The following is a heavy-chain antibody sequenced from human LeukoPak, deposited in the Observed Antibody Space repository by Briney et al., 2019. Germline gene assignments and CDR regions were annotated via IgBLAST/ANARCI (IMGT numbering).Heavy chain of an antibody. Sequence: PGGSLRLSCVASGFTVSSNYMSWVRQAPGKGLERVSIIYSGGNTYYADSVKGRFITSRDNSKNTLYLQMNSLRVEDTAVYYCARDTTITTALDYWGQGTLVTVSS. CDR2: IYSGGNT. J-gene: IGHJ4*02. V-gene: IGHV3-53*01. CDR1: GFTVSSNY. D-gene: IGHD2/OR15-2a*01. CDR3: ARDTTITTALDY.